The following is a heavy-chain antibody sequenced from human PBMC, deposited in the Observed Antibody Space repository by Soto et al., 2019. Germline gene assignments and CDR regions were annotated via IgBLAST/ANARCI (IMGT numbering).Heavy chain of an antibody. CDR1: GFTFSDYY. CDR2: ISSSSSYT. V-gene: IGHV3-11*05. D-gene: IGHD5-18*01. J-gene: IGHJ6*02. CDR3: ARDFVRRDTAMAPGDGMDV. Sequence: PGGSLRLSCAASGFTFSDYYMSWIRQAPGKGLEWVSYISSSSSYTNYADSVKGRFTISRDNAKNSLYLQMNSLRAEDTAVYYCARDFVRRDTAMAPGDGMDVWGQGTTVTVSS.